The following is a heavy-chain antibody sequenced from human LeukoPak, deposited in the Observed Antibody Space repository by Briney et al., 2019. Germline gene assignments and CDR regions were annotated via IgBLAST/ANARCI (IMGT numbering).Heavy chain of an antibody. J-gene: IGHJ4*02. CDR1: GDSMSSHY. CDR2: VYYSGST. D-gene: IGHD1-26*01. CDR3: ARQRLWADY. V-gene: IGHV4-39*01. Sequence: PSETLSLTCTVSGDSMSSHYWGWFRQRPGTGLEWIGVVYYSGSTYYTPSLKSRVTISVDTSKNQFSLRLNSVTAADTAVYYCARQRLWADYWGQGTLVTVSS.